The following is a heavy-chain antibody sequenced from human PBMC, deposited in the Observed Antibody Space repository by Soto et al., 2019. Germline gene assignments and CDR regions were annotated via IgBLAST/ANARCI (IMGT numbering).Heavy chain of an antibody. CDR3: AKAKFMITFGGVTFDY. CDR2: ISGSGGST. CDR1: GFTFSSYA. V-gene: IGHV3-23*01. Sequence: GGFLRLSCAASGFTFSSYAMSWVRQAPGKGLEWVSAISGSGGSTYYADSVKGRFTISRDNSKNTLYLQMNSLRAEDTAVYYCAKAKFMITFGGVTFDYWGQGTLVTVSS. J-gene: IGHJ4*02. D-gene: IGHD3-16*01.